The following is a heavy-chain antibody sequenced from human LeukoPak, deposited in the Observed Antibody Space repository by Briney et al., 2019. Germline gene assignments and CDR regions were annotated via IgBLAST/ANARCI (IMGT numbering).Heavy chain of an antibody. CDR1: GFTFSSFG. J-gene: IGHJ4*02. Sequence: GGSLRLSCAASGFTFSSFGMHWVRRAPGKGLEWLAVMWYDGSSTYYADSVKGRFTISRDNSKNTLYLQMNSLRAEDTAVYYCARDRVIYFDYWGQGTLVTVSS. CDR2: MWYDGSST. V-gene: IGHV3-33*01. D-gene: IGHD3-22*01. CDR3: ARDRVIYFDY.